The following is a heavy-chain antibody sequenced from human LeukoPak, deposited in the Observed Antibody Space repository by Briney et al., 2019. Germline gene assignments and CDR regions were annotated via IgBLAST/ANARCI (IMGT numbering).Heavy chain of an antibody. D-gene: IGHD2-2*01. J-gene: IGHJ4*02. CDR3: AKGLTWDSTSCSD. CDR2: IVGSGGNM. CDR1: GFSFSSYA. Sequence: PGGSLRLSCAASGFSFSSYAMSWVRQAPGKGLEWVSAIVGSGGNMYYADSVKGRFTISRDNFKSTLYLQMNSLRAEDTAVYYCAKGLTWDSTSCSDWGQGTLVTVSS. V-gene: IGHV3-23*01.